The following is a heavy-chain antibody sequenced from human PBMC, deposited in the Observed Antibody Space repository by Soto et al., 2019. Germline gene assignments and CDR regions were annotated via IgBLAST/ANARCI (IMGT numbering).Heavy chain of an antibody. J-gene: IGHJ4*02. CDR1: GFIFSSYA. V-gene: IGHV3-23*01. Sequence: GGSLRLSCAASGFIFSSYAMSWVRQAPGKGLEWVSAINAAGSTYYADSVKGRFTISRDISENTLYLQMSSLRAEDTAIYYCAKDLKVTTWGYFDSWGQGTLVTVSS. CDR2: INAAGST. CDR3: AKDLKVTTWGYFDS. D-gene: IGHD4-17*01.